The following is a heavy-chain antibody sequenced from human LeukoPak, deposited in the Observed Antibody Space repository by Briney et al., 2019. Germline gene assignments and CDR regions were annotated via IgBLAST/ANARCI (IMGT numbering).Heavy chain of an antibody. D-gene: IGHD3-22*01. CDR3: EGIYYDSIN. CDR1: GGTFSSYA. V-gene: IGHV1-69*05. CDR2: IIPIFGTA. J-gene: IGHJ4*02. Sequence: SVNVSCKASGGTFSSYAISWVRQAPGQGLEGMGGIIPIFGTANYAQKFQGRVTITTDESTSTAYMELSSLRSEDTAVYYCEGIYYDSINWGQGTLVTVSS.